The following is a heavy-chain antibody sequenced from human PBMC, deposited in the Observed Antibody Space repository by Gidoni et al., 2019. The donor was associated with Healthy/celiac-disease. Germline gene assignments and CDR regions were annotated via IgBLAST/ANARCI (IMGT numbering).Heavy chain of an antibody. Sequence: QVQLVQSGAEVKKPGSSVKVSCKASGGTFSSYTISWVRQAPGQGLEWIGRIIPILGIANYAQKFQGRVTITADKSTSTAYMELSSLRSEDTAVYYCARASPMTFRFDYWGQGTLVTVSS. V-gene: IGHV1-69*02. J-gene: IGHJ4*02. CDR1: GGTFSSYT. CDR3: ARASPMTFRFDY. CDR2: IIPILGIA. D-gene: IGHD3-22*01.